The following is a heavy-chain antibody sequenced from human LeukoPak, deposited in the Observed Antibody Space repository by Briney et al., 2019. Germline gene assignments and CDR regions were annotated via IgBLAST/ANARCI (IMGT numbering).Heavy chain of an antibody. CDR2: INSNGGST. CDR3: AKGRPLLDV. V-gene: IGHV3-64*02. CDR1: GFTFSAYA. Sequence: GGSLRLSCAASGFTFSAYAMHWVRQAPGKRLEYVSSINSNGGSTYYADSVRGRFTISRDNSKNTLYLQMNSLRAEDTAIYYCAKGRPLLDVWGQGTTVTVS. J-gene: IGHJ6*02.